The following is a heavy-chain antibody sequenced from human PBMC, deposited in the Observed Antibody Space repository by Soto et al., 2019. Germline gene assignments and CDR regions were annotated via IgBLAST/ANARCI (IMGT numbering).Heavy chain of an antibody. CDR2: IKQDGSEK. CDR3: ARDLPLWFGEAPDY. CDR1: GFTFSSYW. V-gene: IGHV3-7*03. Sequence: EVQLVESGGGLVQPGGSLRLSCAASGFTFSSYWMSWVRQAPGKGLEWVANIKQDGSEKYYVDSVKGRFTISRDNAKNSLYLQMNSLRAEDTAVYYCARDLPLWFGEAPDYWGQGTLVTVSS. D-gene: IGHD3-10*01. J-gene: IGHJ4*02.